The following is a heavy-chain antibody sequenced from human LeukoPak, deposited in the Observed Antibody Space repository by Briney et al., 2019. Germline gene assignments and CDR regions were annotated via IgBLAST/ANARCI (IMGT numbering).Heavy chain of an antibody. Sequence: EASVKVSCKASGYTFTTYGISWVRQAPGQGLEWMGWISAYNGNTNYAQKLQGRVTMTTDTSTSTVYMELRSLRSDDTAVYYCARLTTVTSLDYWGQGTLVTVSS. CDR1: GYTFTTYG. D-gene: IGHD4-17*01. CDR3: ARLTTVTSLDY. J-gene: IGHJ4*02. CDR2: ISAYNGNT. V-gene: IGHV1-18*01.